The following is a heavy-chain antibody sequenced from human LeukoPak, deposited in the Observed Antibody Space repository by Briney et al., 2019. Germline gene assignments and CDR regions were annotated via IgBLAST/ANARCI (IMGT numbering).Heavy chain of an antibody. V-gene: IGHV1-46*01. CDR1: GYTFTSNY. J-gene: IGHJ4*02. CDR2: IYPRDGST. CDR3: ARDQEGFDY. Sequence: GASVKVSCKASGYTFTSNYIHWVRQAPGQGLEWMGMIYPRDGSTSYAQKFQGRVTVTGDTSTSTVHMELSGLRSEDTAVYYCARDQEGFDYWGQGTPVTVSS.